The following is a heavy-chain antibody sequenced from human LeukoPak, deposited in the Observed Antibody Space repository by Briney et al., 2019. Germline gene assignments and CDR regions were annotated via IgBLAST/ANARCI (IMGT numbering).Heavy chain of an antibody. J-gene: IGHJ3*02. D-gene: IGHD1-26*01. Sequence: GGSLRLSCAASGFTFSISDMSWVRQAPGKGLEWVSAISGSGGRTYYADSVKGRFTISRDNSKNTLYLQMNSLRAEDTAVYYCARGGSYLSAFDIWGQGTMVTVSS. CDR3: ARGGSYLSAFDI. V-gene: IGHV3-23*01. CDR2: ISGSGGRT. CDR1: GFTFSISD.